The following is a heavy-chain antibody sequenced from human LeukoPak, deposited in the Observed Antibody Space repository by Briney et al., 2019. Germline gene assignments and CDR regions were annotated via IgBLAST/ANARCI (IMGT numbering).Heavy chain of an antibody. CDR2: IHYTGAT. CDR3: TRGKILSGYCFDF. CDR1: GGSISGYY. J-gene: IGHJ4*02. D-gene: IGHD3-9*01. V-gene: IGHV4-34*01. Sequence: IPSETLSLTCAVYGGSISGYYWSWIRQPPGKGLEWVGEIHYTGATSYNPSLKSRATISIETSKNQVSLRLSSVTAADTAVYYCTRGKILSGYCFDFWGQGALVTVSS.